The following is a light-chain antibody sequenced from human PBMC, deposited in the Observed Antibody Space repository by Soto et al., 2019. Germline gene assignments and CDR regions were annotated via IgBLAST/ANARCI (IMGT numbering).Light chain of an antibody. CDR1: SSDVGGYNY. V-gene: IGLV2-11*01. CDR3: CSYAGSYIVV. CDR2: DVT. Sequence: QSALTQPRSVSGSPGQSVAISCTGTSSDVGGYNYVSWYRQHPGRAPKLLLYDVTKRPSGVPDRFSGSKSGNTASLTISGLQADDEADYYRCSYAGSYIVVIGGGTKLTVL. J-gene: IGLJ2*01.